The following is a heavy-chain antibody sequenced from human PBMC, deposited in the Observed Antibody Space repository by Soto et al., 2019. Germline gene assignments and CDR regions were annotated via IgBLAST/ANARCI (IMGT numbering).Heavy chain of an antibody. CDR3: ARYCSGGSCYSTRGFDY. J-gene: IGHJ4*02. CDR1: GFTVSSNY. Sequence: PGGSLRLSCAASGFTVSSNYMSWVRQAPGKGLEWVSVIYSGGSTYYADSVKGRFTISRHNSKNTLYLQMNSLRAEDTAVYYCARYCSGGSCYSTRGFDYWGQGTLVTVSS. V-gene: IGHV3-53*04. CDR2: IYSGGST. D-gene: IGHD2-15*01.